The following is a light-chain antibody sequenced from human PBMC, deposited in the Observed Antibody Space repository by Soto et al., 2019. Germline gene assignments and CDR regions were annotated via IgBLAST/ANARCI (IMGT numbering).Light chain of an antibody. CDR2: GAS. V-gene: IGKV3-20*01. CDR3: QQYGSSPGT. CDR1: QSVSSSY. Sequence: EIVLTQSPGTLSLSPGERATLSCRASQSVSSSYLAWYQQKPGQAPRLLIYGASSRATGIPDRFSGSGSGTEFTLTISRLEPEDYAVYYCQQYGSSPGTFGRGTKVEIK. J-gene: IGKJ4*01.